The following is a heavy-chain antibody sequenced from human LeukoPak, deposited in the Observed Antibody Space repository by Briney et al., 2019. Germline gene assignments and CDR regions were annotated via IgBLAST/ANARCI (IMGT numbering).Heavy chain of an antibody. J-gene: IGHJ4*02. Sequence: GGSLRLSCAASGFTFSSYAMSWVRQAPGKGLEWVSAISGSGGSTYYADSVKGRFTISRDNSKNALYLQMNSLRAEDTAVYYCAKAPYGYNEPFDYWGQGTLVTVSS. CDR1: GFTFSSYA. CDR2: ISGSGGST. D-gene: IGHD5-12*01. CDR3: AKAPYGYNEPFDY. V-gene: IGHV3-23*01.